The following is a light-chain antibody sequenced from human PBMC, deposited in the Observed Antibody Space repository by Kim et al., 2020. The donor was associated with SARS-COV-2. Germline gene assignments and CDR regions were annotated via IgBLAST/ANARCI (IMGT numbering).Light chain of an antibody. CDR1: QSISSY. J-gene: IGKJ2*01. V-gene: IGKV1-39*01. CDR2: AAS. Sequence: DIQMTQSPSSLSASVGDRVTITCRASQSISSYLNWYQQKPGKAPKLLIYAASSLQSGVPSRFSGSGSGTDFTVTISSLQPEDFATYYCQQSYSTPRTFGQGTKLEI. CDR3: QQSYSTPRT.